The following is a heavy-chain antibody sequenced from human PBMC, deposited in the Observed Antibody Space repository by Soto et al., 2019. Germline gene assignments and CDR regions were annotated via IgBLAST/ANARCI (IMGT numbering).Heavy chain of an antibody. D-gene: IGHD3-22*01. CDR1: GFTFSSYG. CDR2: ISYDGNNK. V-gene: IGHV3-30*18. J-gene: IGHJ4*02. CDR3: AKDTYYHDSSGYYIFEY. Sequence: QVQLVESGGGVDQPGRSLRLSCAASGFTFSSYGMHWVRQAPGKGLEWVAVISYDGNNKYYVDSVKGRITISRDNSKNTLYLQMNSLRAEDTAVYYCAKDTYYHDSSGYYIFEYWGQGTLVTVSS.